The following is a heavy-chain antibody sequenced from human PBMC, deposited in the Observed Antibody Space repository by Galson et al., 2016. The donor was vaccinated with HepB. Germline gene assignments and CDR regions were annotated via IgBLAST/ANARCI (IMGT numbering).Heavy chain of an antibody. Sequence: QSGAEVKKPGESLEISCKASGYTFTSYGISWVRQAPGQGLGWMGWISAYNGNTYYAQKFQGWVTMTRDTSISTAYMELTSLTSDATAIYYCATSTGYRSGWGAFDIWGQGTMVTVSS. CDR1: GYTFTSYG. D-gene: IGHD6-25*01. V-gene: IGHV1-18*01. CDR3: ATSTGYRSGWGAFDI. J-gene: IGHJ3*02. CDR2: ISAYNGNT.